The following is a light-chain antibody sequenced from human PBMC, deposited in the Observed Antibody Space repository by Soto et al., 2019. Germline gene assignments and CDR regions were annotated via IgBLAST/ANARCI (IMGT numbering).Light chain of an antibody. Sequence: EIVLTQSPATLSLSPGERATLSCRASQSVSSNLAWYQQKPGQAPRLLIYGASTRATGIPARFSGSGSGTEFTLTISSLEPEDFAVYYCQQYGSSLWTFGQGTKVDIK. J-gene: IGKJ1*01. CDR1: QSVSSN. V-gene: IGKV3-20*01. CDR2: GAS. CDR3: QQYGSSLWT.